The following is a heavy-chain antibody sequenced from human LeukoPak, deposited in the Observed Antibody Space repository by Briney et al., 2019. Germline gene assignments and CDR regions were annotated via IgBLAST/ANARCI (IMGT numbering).Heavy chain of an antibody. D-gene: IGHD3-22*01. CDR1: GFIFSSYA. V-gene: IGHV3-30*14. CDR2: ISYDGSKK. J-gene: IGHJ4*02. Sequence: GGSLRLSCAASGFIFSSYAMYWVRQAPGKGLEWVAVISYDGSKKYYADSVKGRFTISGDNSKNTLYLQMNSLRAEDTAVYYCARDGYYYDSSGYLMPQYYFDYWGQGTLVTVSS. CDR3: ARDGYYYDSSGYLMPQYYFDY.